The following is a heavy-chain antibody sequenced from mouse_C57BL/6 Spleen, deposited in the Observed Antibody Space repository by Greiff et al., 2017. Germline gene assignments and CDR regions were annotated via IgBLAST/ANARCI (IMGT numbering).Heavy chain of an antibody. CDR2: IDPANGNT. CDR3: APITTVVSYWYFDV. J-gene: IGHJ1*03. CDR1: GFNIKNTY. D-gene: IGHD1-1*01. Sequence: EVQLHQSVAELVRPGASVKLSCTASGFNIKNTYIHWVKQRPEQGLEWIGRIDPANGNTKYAPKFQGKATITADTSSNTAYLQLSSLTSEDTAIYYCAPITTVVSYWYFDVWGTGTTVTVSS. V-gene: IGHV14-3*01.